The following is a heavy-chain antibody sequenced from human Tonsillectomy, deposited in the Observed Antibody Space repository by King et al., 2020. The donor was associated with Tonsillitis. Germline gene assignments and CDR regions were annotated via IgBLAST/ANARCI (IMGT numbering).Heavy chain of an antibody. CDR2: INPSGGST. V-gene: IGHV1-46*01. CDR1: GYTFTSNY. Sequence: VQLVQSGAEVKKPGASVKVSCQASGYTFTSNYMHWVRQAPGQGLEWMGIINPSGGSTTYARKFQGRVTMTRDTSTSTVCMELSSLRSEDTAVYYCARGPQNWGTYRYDSYYHGMDAWGQGTTVTVSS. CDR3: ARGPQNWGTYRYDSYYHGMDA. D-gene: IGHD3-16*02. J-gene: IGHJ6*02.